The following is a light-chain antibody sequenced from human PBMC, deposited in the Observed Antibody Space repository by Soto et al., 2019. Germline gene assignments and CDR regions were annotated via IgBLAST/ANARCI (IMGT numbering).Light chain of an antibody. Sequence: QSALTQPASVSGSPGQSITISCTGTSSSIGSYNSVSWYQLYPGRAPKLMIYEFNNRPSGVSHRFSGSKSGSTASLTISGLLAEDEADYYCSSYVGTNTAIFGAGTKVTVL. CDR3: SSYVGTNTAI. J-gene: IGLJ2*01. V-gene: IGLV2-23*02. CDR2: EFN. CDR1: SSSIGSYNS.